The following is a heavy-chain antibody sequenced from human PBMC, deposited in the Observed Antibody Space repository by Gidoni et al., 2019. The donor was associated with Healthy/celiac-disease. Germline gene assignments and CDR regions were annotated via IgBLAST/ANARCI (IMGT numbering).Heavy chain of an antibody. CDR2: ISWNSGSI. V-gene: IGHV3-9*01. D-gene: IGHD5-18*01. CDR1: GFTFDDYA. Sequence: EVQLVESGGGLVQPGRSLSLSCAASGFTFDDYAMHWVRQAPGKGLEWVSGISWNSGSIGYADSVKGRFTISRDNAKNSLYLQMNSLRAEDTALYYCATTIRGYSYGSDYWGQGTLVTVSS. J-gene: IGHJ4*02. CDR3: ATTIRGYSYGSDY.